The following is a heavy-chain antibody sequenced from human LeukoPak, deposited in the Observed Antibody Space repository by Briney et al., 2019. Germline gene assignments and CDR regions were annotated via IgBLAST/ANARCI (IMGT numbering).Heavy chain of an antibody. D-gene: IGHD2-21*01. CDR1: GASISSSTYY. CDR2: IYRSGST. V-gene: IGHV4-31*03. Sequence: SQTLSLTCTVSGASISSSTYYWSWVRQTPGKGLEWIGYIYRSGSTYFNPSLKSRPSMSVDTSKNQFSLNLSSVTAADTAVYYCTRSSIPNWFDPWGQGTPVTVSS. J-gene: IGHJ5*02. CDR3: TRSSIPNWFDP.